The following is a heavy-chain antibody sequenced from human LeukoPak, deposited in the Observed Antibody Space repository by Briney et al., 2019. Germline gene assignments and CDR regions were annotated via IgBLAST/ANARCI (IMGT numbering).Heavy chain of an antibody. D-gene: IGHD3-9*01. CDR1: GDSIRNYY. CDR3: ARIKNYDILTGYSPFDS. Sequence: PSETLSLTCNVSGDSIRNYYWSWIRQPPGEGLEWIGYIYYIGSTNYNPSLKSRVTISADTSKNQFSLKLTSVTAADTAVYYCARIKNYDILTGYSPFDSWGQGTLVTVSS. J-gene: IGHJ4*02. V-gene: IGHV4-59*08. CDR2: IYYIGST.